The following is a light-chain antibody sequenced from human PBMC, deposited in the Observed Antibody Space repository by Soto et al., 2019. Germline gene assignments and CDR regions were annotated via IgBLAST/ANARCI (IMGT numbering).Light chain of an antibody. CDR3: QQYNNWPPWT. CDR1: RIFSNN. Sequence: EIVVTQSPATLSASPGERASLLCRASRIFSNNLAWYQHKPGQPPRLLMYGAFTRAAGVPARFSGSGSGTEFTLTISSLQSEDFAVYYCQQYNNWPPWTFGQGIKVDIK. J-gene: IGKJ1*01. CDR2: GAF. V-gene: IGKV3-15*01.